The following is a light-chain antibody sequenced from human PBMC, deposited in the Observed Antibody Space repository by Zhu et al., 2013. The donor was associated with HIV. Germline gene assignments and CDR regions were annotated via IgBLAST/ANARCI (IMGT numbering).Light chain of an antibody. Sequence: EIVLTQSPGTLSLSPGERATLACRASQTVSSSYLAWYQQKPGQAPRLLIYDASNRATGIPDRFSGSGSGTDFTLTIRKLEPEDFAVYYCQQYGSSPNTFGQGTKLEIK. CDR2: DAS. CDR3: QQYGSSPNT. CDR1: QTVSSSY. V-gene: IGKV3-20*01. J-gene: IGKJ2*01.